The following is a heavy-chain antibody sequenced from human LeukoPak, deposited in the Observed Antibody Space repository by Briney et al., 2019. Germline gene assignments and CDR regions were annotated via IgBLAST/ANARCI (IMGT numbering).Heavy chain of an antibody. Sequence: PSETLSLTCTVSGGSISSGDYYWRWIRQPPGKGLEWIGYIYYSGSTYYNPSLKSRVTISVDTSKNQFSLKLSSVTAADTAVYYCARPANYYDSSGYYRHDAFDIWGQGTMVTVSS. CDR3: ARPANYYDSSGYYRHDAFDI. J-gene: IGHJ3*02. CDR1: GGSISSGDYY. V-gene: IGHV4-30-4*01. CDR2: IYYSGST. D-gene: IGHD3-22*01.